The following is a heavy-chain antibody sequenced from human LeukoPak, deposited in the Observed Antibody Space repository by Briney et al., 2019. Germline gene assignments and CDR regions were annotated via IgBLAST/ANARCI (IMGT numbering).Heavy chain of an antibody. D-gene: IGHD1-26*01. J-gene: IGHJ4*02. CDR2: INPSGGST. Sequence: ASVKVSCKASVYTFTRYHMHWVRPAPGQGLEWMGIINPSGGSTSYAQKFQGRVTMTRDKSTSTVYMELSSLRSEDTAVYYCARGAGIGYYFDYWGQGTLVTVSS. V-gene: IGHV1-46*01. CDR3: ARGAGIGYYFDY. CDR1: VYTFTRYH.